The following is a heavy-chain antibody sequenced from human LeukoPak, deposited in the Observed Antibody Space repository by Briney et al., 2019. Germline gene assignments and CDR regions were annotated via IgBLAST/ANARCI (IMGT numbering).Heavy chain of an antibody. J-gene: IGHJ4*02. D-gene: IGHD6-6*01. Sequence: KTGGSLRLSCTASGFSFSGHWMHWARQLPGEGLVWVSRISPTGSTTSYADSVKGRFPVSRDNAKNTLYLQVNNLRAEDTAVYYCARGPNSNWSGLDFWGQGTLLTVSS. CDR3: ARGPNSNWSGLDF. CDR1: GFSFSGHW. V-gene: IGHV3-74*01. CDR2: ISPTGSTT.